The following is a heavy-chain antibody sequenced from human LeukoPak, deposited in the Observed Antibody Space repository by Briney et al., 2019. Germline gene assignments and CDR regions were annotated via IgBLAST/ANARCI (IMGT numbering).Heavy chain of an antibody. Sequence: GASVKVSCKASGGTFSSYAISWVRQAPGQGLEWMGGIIPIFGTANYAQKFQGGVTITTDESTSTAYMELSSLRSEDTAVYYCAREAGQLPFFDYWGQGTLVTVSS. D-gene: IGHD2-2*01. CDR1: GGTFSSYA. J-gene: IGHJ4*02. CDR3: AREAGQLPFFDY. CDR2: IIPIFGTA. V-gene: IGHV1-69*05.